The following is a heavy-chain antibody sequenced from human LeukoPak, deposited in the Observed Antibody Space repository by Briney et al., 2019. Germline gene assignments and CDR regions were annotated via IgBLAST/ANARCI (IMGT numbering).Heavy chain of an antibody. CDR1: GFSFPSFA. V-gene: IGHV3-23*01. CDR3: ASWRNDYYDRSGYLVPSTNY. J-gene: IGHJ4*02. D-gene: IGHD3-22*01. CDR2: ISGTSDKT. Sequence: PGGSLRLSCTASGFSFPSFAMSWVRQAPGKGLEWVSSISGTSDKTYYADSVKGRFAISRDNSKNALFVQMNSLRAEDTAVYYCASWRNDYYDRSGYLVPSTNYWGQGTLVTVSS.